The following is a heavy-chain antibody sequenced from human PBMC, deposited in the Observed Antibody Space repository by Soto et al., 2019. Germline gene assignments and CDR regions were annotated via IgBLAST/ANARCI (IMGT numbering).Heavy chain of an antibody. V-gene: IGHV5-51*01. CDR2: IYPGDSDT. CDR1: GYSFTSYW. Sequence: PGESLKISCKSSGYSFTSYWIGWVRQMPGKGLEWMGIIYPGDSDTRYSPSFQGQVTISADKSISTAYLQWSSLKASDTAMYYCASGFGSSFNYYGMDVWGQGTTVTVSS. D-gene: IGHD6-13*01. J-gene: IGHJ6*02. CDR3: ASGFGSSFNYYGMDV.